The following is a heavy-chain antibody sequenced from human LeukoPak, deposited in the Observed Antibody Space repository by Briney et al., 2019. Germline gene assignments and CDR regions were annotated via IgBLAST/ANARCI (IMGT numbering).Heavy chain of an antibody. CDR2: INWNGDST. V-gene: IGHV3-20*01. J-gene: IGHJ6*02. Sequence: GGSLRLSCAASGFTVDDFGMNWVRQAPGKGLEWVSGINWNGDSTAYADSVKGRFTISRDNAKNSLYLQMNSLRAEDTAFYHCAGAVGATYSYATDVWGHGATVTVSS. CDR1: GFTVDDFG. CDR3: AGAVGATYSYATDV. D-gene: IGHD1-26*01.